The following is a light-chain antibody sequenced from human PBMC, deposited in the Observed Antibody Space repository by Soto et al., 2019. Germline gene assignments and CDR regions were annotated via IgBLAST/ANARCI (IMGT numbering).Light chain of an antibody. Sequence: IPMTQSPSTLSASVGDRVTITCRASQSISSWLAWYQQKPGTAPKLLIYKASSLESGVPSRFSGSGSGTEFTLTISSLQPDDFATYYRQQYNSYSWTFGQGTKVEIK. CDR3: QQYNSYSWT. CDR2: KAS. CDR1: QSISSW. J-gene: IGKJ1*01. V-gene: IGKV1-5*03.